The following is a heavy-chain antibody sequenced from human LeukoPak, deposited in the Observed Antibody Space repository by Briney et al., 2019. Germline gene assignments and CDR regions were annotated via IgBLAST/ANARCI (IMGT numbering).Heavy chain of an antibody. Sequence: SQTLSLTCAVSGGSISTGAFSWYWLRQTPGQGPEWIGYIYSSGSSYYNPSLQSRFIISVDTSKNQLSLRVTSVTAADTAVYYCARETVAGTIDAFDIWGQGTMVTVSS. J-gene: IGHJ3*02. CDR3: ARETVAGTIDAFDI. CDR2: IYSSGSS. V-gene: IGHV4-30-4*07. D-gene: IGHD6-19*01. CDR1: GGSISTGAFS.